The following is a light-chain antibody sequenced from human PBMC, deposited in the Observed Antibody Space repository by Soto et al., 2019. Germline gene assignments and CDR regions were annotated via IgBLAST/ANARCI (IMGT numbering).Light chain of an antibody. J-gene: IGKJ1*01. CDR3: QHYNSYSEA. CDR2: HAS. V-gene: IGKV1-5*01. Sequence: DIQMTQSPSSLSASVGERVTITCQASQDISNYLNWYQQKPGKAPKLLIYHASSLESGVPSRFSGSGSGTEFTLTISSLQPDDFATYYCQHYNSYSEAFGQGTKVDIK. CDR1: QDISNY.